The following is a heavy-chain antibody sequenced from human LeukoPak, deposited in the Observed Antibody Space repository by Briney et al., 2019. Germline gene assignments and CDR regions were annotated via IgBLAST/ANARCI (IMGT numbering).Heavy chain of an antibody. CDR3: VRGFVRLRRFDS. J-gene: IGHJ4*02. CDR2: IYHTGRT. V-gene: IGHV4-39*02. D-gene: IGHD2-21*01. CDR1: GGSVSSSTHY. Sequence: SETLSLTCSVSGGSVSSSTHYWAWIRQPPGKGLEWIGSIYHTGRTFVSASPGSRLSMSVDPSSDLLSLTLTSVNASDTAIYYCVRGFVRLRRFDSWGQGALVIVSS.